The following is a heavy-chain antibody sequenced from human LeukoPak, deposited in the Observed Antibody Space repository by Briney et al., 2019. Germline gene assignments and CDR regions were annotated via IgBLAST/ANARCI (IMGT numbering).Heavy chain of an antibody. D-gene: IGHD1-26*01. CDR1: GCTFSNFA. CDR2: ISGSSRTI. V-gene: IGHV3-48*02. Sequence: GGSLRLSCAASGCTFSNFAMTWVRQAPGKGPEWVSYISGSSRTIYYADSVKGRFTISRDNAKNSLYLQMNSLRDEDTAVYYCARNEWADYWGQGTLVTVSS. CDR3: ARNEWADY. J-gene: IGHJ4*02.